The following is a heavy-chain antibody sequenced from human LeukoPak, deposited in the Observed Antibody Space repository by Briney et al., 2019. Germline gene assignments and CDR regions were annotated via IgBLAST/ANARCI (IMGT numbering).Heavy chain of an antibody. V-gene: IGHV1-46*01. CDR2: INPSGGST. J-gene: IGHJ4*02. D-gene: IGHD3-22*01. CDR3: ASGAYDSSGYFSDALFDY. Sequence: ASVKGSCKASGDTFTSQYMHWVRQAPGEGLEWIGIINPSGGSTSYAQKFQGRITMTRDMSTSTVYMELSSLRAEDTAVYYCASGAYDSSGYFSDALFDYWGQGTLVTVSS. CDR1: GDTFTSQY.